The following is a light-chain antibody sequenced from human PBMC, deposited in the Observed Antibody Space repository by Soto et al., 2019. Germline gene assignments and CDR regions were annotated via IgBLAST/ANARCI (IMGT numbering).Light chain of an antibody. CDR3: SSYAGSNNLV. Sequence: QSALTQPPSASGAPGQSGTISCTGTSSDVGGYNYVSWYQQHPGKAPKLMIYEVSNRPSGVPDHFSGSKSGNTASLTVSGLQSEDEADYYCSSYAGSNNLVFGGGTKLTVL. V-gene: IGLV2-8*01. CDR1: SSDVGGYNY. J-gene: IGLJ2*01. CDR2: EVS.